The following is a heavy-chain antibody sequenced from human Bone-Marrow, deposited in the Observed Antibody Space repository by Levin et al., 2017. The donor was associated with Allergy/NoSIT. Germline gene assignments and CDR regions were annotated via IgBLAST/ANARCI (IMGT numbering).Heavy chain of an antibody. CDR3: ARGGSDGANSGWYFDL. V-gene: IGHV3-33*01. J-gene: IGHJ2*01. Sequence: PGGSLRLSCAASGFTFSTYGMHWVRQAPGKGLEWVAVIWYDGSNKYYADSVKGRFTISRDNSKNTLYLQMNSLRAEDTAVYYCARGGSDGANSGWYFDLWGRGTLVTVSS. CDR1: GFTFSTYG. CDR2: IWYDGSNK. D-gene: IGHD4-23*01.